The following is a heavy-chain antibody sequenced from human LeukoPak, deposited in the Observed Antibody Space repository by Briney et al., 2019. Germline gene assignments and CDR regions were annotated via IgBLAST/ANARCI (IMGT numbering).Heavy chain of an antibody. CDR2: ISYDGSNK. Sequence: GGSLRLSCAASGFTFSSYGMHWVRQAPGKGLEWVAVISYDGSNKYYADSVKGRFTISRDNSKNTLYLQMNSLRAGDTAVYYCAKDVGPGIAAAGTFLGFDYWGQGTLVTVSS. J-gene: IGHJ4*02. CDR1: GFTFSSYG. V-gene: IGHV3-30*18. D-gene: IGHD6-13*01. CDR3: AKDVGPGIAAAGTFLGFDY.